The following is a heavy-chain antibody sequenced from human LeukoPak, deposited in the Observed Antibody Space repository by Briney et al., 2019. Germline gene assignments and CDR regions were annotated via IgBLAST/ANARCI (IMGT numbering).Heavy chain of an antibody. CDR1: GFTFSSYS. CDR3: AREVHQYSNYVWGAYYYYTDV. J-gene: IGHJ6*03. CDR2: ISSSSSTI. Sequence: GGSLRLSCAASGFTFSSYSMNWVRQAPGKGLEWVSYISSSSSTIYYADSVKGRFTISRDNAKNSLYLQMNSLRAEDTAVYYCAREVHQYSNYVWGAYYYYTDVWGKGTTVTVSS. D-gene: IGHD4-11*01. V-gene: IGHV3-48*04.